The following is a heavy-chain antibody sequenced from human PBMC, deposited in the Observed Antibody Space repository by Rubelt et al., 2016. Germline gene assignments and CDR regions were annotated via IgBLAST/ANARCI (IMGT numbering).Heavy chain of an antibody. CDR3: ATALHLGYCSSTSCYTGWFDP. V-gene: IGHV4-4*02. Sequence: QVQLQESGPGLVKPSGTLSLTCAVSGGSISSSNWWSWVRQPPGKGLEWIGEIYHSGSTNYNPSLKSRVTISVDTSKNPFSLKLSSVTAADTAVYYCATALHLGYCSSTSCYTGWFDPWGQGTLVTVSS. CDR1: GGSISSSNW. D-gene: IGHD2-2*02. CDR2: IYHSGST. J-gene: IGHJ5*02.